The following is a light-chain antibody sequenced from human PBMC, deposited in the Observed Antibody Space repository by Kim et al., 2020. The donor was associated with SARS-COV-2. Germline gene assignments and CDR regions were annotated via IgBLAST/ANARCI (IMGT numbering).Light chain of an antibody. V-gene: IGLV3-1*01. CDR3: QAWDSSTADVV. CDR1: KLGDKY. Sequence: PGQTASITGSGDKLGDKYACWYQQKPGQSPVLVIYQDSKRPSGSPERFSGSNSGNTATLTISGTQAMDEADYYCQAWDSSTADVVFGGGTQLTVL. CDR2: QDS. J-gene: IGLJ2*01.